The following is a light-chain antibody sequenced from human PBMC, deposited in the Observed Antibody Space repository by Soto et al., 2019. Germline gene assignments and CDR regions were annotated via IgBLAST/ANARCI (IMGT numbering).Light chain of an antibody. J-gene: IGLJ3*02. V-gene: IGLV1-44*01. CDR1: SSNIGSNT. CDR2: SNN. Sequence: QSVLTQPPSASGTPGQRVTISCSGSSSNIGSNTVNWYQQLPGTAPKLLIYSNNQRPSGVPDRCSGSKSGTSASLAISGLQSEDEADYYCAAWDDSLNGVFGGGTKVTVL. CDR3: AAWDDSLNGV.